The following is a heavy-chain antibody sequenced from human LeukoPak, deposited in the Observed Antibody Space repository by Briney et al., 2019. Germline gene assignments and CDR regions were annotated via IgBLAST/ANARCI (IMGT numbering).Heavy chain of an antibody. D-gene: IGHD2-15*01. CDR2: INPNSGGT. CDR3: ARDALVATPQLYYYYYMDV. Sequence: ASVKVSCKASGYTFTGYYMHWVRQAPGQGLEWMGWINPNSGGTNYAQKFQGRVTMTRDTSISTAYMELSRLRSDDTAVYYCARDALVATPQLYYYYYMDVWGKGTTVTISS. CDR1: GYTFTGYY. V-gene: IGHV1-2*02. J-gene: IGHJ6*03.